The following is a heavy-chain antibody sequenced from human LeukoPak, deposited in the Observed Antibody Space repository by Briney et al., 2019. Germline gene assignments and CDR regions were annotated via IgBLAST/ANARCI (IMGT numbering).Heavy chain of an antibody. CDR1: GFTFSSYS. CDR2: ISYDGSNK. D-gene: IGHD6-19*01. V-gene: IGHV3-30*18. Sequence: SGGSLRLSCAASGFTFSSYSVNWVRQAPGKGLEWVAVISYDGSNKYYADSVKGRFTISRDNSKNTLYLQMNSLRAEDTAVYYCAKEVQWLVHWGQGTLVTVSS. CDR3: AKEVQWLVH. J-gene: IGHJ4*02.